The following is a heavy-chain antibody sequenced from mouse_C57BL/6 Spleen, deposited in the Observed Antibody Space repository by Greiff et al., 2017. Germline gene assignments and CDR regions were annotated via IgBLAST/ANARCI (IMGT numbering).Heavy chain of an antibody. Sequence: EVKLVESGGGLVKPGGSLKLSCAASGFTFSDYGMHWVRQAPGKGLEWVAYISSGSSTIYYADTVKGGFTISRDNAKNTLFLQMTSLRSEDTAMYYCARGGSYSYGIAMDYWGQGTSVTVSS. D-gene: IGHD2-12*01. CDR2: ISSGSSTI. J-gene: IGHJ4*01. CDR1: GFTFSDYG. V-gene: IGHV5-17*01. CDR3: ARGGSYSYGIAMDY.